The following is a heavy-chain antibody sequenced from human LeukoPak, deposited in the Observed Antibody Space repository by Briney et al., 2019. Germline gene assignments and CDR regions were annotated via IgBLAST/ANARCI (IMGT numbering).Heavy chain of an antibody. CDR2: ISAYNGNT. J-gene: IGHJ4*02. D-gene: IGHD6-19*01. Sequence: GASVKVSCKASGYTFTSYGISWVRQAPGQGLEWMGWISAYNGNTNYAQKLQGRVTMTTDTSTSTAYMELRSLRSDDTAVYYCARDGPGYSSGWYSSYFDYWGQGTLVTVSS. CDR1: GYTFTSYG. CDR3: ARDGPGYSSGWYSSYFDY. V-gene: IGHV1-18*01.